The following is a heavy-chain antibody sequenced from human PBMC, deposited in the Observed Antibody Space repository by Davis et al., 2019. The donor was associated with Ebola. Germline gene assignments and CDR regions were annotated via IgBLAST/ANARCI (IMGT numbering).Heavy chain of an antibody. CDR2: IIPILGIA. Sequence: AASVKVSCKASGYTFTSYGISWVRQAPGQGLEWMGRIIPILGIANYAQKFQGRVTITADKSTSTAYMELSSLRSEDTAVYYCTREVPSRHYGMDVWGKGTTVTVSS. CDR1: GYTFTSYG. J-gene: IGHJ6*04. D-gene: IGHD6-6*01. CDR3: TREVPSRHYGMDV. V-gene: IGHV1-69*04.